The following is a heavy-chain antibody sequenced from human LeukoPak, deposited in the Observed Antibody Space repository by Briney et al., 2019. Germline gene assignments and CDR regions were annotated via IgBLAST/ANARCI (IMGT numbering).Heavy chain of an antibody. D-gene: IGHD2-21*02. CDR2: IYYSGST. CDR1: GSSISSGDYY. J-gene: IGHJ5*02. Sequence: SEALSLTCTVSGSSISSGDYYWSWIRQPPGTGLEWIGYIYYSGSTYYNPSLKSRVTISVDTSKNQFSLKLSSVTAADTAVYYCARGSPIYCGGDCYSSDWFDPWGQGTLVTVSS. CDR3: ARGSPIYCGGDCYSSDWFDP. V-gene: IGHV4-30-4*01.